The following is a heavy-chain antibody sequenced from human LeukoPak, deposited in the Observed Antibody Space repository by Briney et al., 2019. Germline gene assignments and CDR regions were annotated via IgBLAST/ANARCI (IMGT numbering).Heavy chain of an antibody. V-gene: IGHV3-43D*03. CDR2: ISWDGGST. CDR3: AKDIWASSWHYFDY. Sequence: PGGSLRLSCAASGFTFDDYAMHWVRQAPGKGLEWVSLISWDGGSTYYADSVKGRFTISRDNSKNSLYLQMNSLRAEDTALYYCAKDIWASSWHYFDYWGQGTLVTVSS. D-gene: IGHD6-13*01. J-gene: IGHJ4*02. CDR1: GFTFDDYA.